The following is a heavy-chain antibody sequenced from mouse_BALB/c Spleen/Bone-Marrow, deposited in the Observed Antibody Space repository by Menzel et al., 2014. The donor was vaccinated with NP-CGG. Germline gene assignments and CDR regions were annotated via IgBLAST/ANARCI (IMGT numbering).Heavy chain of an antibody. V-gene: IGHV14-3*02. CDR2: IDPANGNT. Sequence: SGAELVKPGASVKLSCTASGFNIKDTYMHWVKQRPEQGLEWIGRIDPANGNTKYDPKFQGKATITADTSSNTAYLQLSSLTSEDTAVYYCTREGLRGAGFAYWGQGTLVTVSA. CDR1: GFNIKDTY. J-gene: IGHJ3*01. D-gene: IGHD2-4*01. CDR3: TREGLRGAGFAY.